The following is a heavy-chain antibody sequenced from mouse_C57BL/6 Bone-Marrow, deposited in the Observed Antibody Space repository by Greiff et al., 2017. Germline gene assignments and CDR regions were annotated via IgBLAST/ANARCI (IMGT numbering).Heavy chain of an antibody. CDR3: ARGITTVVDPLFDY. Sequence: QVQLQQPGAELVKPGASVKLSCKASGYTFTSYWMQWVKQRPGQGLEWIGEIDTSDSYTNYNQKLKGKATLTVDTSSSTAYMQLSSLTSEDSAVYYCARGITTVVDPLFDYWGQGTTLTVSS. V-gene: IGHV1-50*01. CDR2: IDTSDSYT. J-gene: IGHJ2*01. CDR1: GYTFTSYW. D-gene: IGHD1-1*01.